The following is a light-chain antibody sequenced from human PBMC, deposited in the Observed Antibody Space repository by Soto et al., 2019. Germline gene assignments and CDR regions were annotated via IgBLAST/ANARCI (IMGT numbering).Light chain of an antibody. CDR3: QQYGSSRWT. J-gene: IGKJ1*01. CDR2: GAS. Sequence: ESVMTQSPGTLSLSPGERATISCSASQSVSSIYLAWYQQKPGQAPRLLIYGASRRATGIPDRFSGSGSGTDFTLTISRLEPEDVAVYYCQQYGSSRWTFGQGTKVEI. V-gene: IGKV3-20*01. CDR1: QSVSSIY.